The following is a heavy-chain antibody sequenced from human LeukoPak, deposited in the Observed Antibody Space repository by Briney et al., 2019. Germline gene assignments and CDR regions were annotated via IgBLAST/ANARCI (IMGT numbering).Heavy chain of an antibody. CDR2: IYTSGST. D-gene: IGHD3-16*02. J-gene: IGHJ4*02. V-gene: IGHV4-4*07. CDR3: ARVTGLRLGELSLFGY. Sequence: SETLSLTCTVSGGSISSYYWSWIRQPAGKGLEWIGRIYTSGSTNYNPSLKSRVTISVDTSKNQFSLKLSSVTAADTAVYYCARVTGLRLGELSLFGYWGQGTLVTVSS. CDR1: GGSISSYY.